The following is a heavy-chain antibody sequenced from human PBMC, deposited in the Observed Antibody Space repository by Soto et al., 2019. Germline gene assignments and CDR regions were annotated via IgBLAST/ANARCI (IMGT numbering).Heavy chain of an antibody. D-gene: IGHD3-22*01. CDR2: IKSKIDGGTT. J-gene: IGHJ6*02. Sequence: PGGSLRLSCVASGFTFSNSWMSWVRQAPGKGLEWVGHIKSKIDGGTTDYGAPVKGRFNISRDDSKNTLYVQMNSLKTDDTAVYYCTTGTKTSDYYDSSGPIYYYYYGMDVWGQGTTVTVSS. CDR1: GFTFSNSW. V-gene: IGHV3-15*01. CDR3: TTGTKTSDYYDSSGPIYYYYYGMDV.